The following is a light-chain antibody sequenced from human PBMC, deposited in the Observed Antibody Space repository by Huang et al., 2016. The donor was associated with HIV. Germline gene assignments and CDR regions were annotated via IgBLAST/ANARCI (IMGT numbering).Light chain of an antibody. CDR1: QSLLYSSTNKNY. V-gene: IGKV4-1*01. Sequence: DIVMTQSPDSLAVSLGERATINCKSSQSLLYSSTNKNYLAWYQQKSEQPPQPRIDCASSQDSGVPDRATDSGSGTVFTLAICSLQAGDVAIYYCQQYYNTPLTFGQGTKLVIK. CDR3: QQYYNTPLT. J-gene: IGKJ2*01. CDR2: CAS.